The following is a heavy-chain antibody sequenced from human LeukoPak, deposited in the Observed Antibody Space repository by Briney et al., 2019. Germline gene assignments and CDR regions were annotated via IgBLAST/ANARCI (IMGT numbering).Heavy chain of an antibody. CDR1: GVSISSYY. CDR3: ARLAAISGSDYPDD. CDR2: IFYSGNT. D-gene: IGHD1-26*01. J-gene: IGHJ4*02. V-gene: IGHV4-59*08. Sequence: PETLSLTCTVSGVSISSYYWSWIRQPPGKGLEWIGYIFYSGNTIYNPSLKSRVTISVDTSKNHFSLRLRSVTAADTAVYYCARLAAISGSDYPDDWGQGTLDTVSS.